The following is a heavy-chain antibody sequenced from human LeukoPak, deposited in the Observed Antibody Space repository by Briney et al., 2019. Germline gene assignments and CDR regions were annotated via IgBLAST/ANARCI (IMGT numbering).Heavy chain of an antibody. V-gene: IGHV3-7*01. J-gene: IGHJ4*02. Sequence: GSLRLSCTASGFPFSTYSMSWVRQAPGEGLEWVANIKQGGSEKYSVDSVKGRFTISRDNAKNSLYLQMNSLRAEDTAVYYCARADYDYVWGSYRQYYFDYWGQGTLVTVSS. D-gene: IGHD3-16*02. CDR2: IKQGGSEK. CDR1: GFPFSTYS. CDR3: ARADYDYVWGSYRQYYFDY.